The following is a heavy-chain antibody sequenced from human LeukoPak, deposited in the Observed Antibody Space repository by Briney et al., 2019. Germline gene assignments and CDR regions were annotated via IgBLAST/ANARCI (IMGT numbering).Heavy chain of an antibody. V-gene: IGHV1-18*01. CDR2: ISAYNGNT. D-gene: IGHD3-3*01. CDR3: ARVEIFGVVIIPFDY. J-gene: IGHJ4*02. Sequence: ASVTVSFTSSVYTFTIYGISWVRQAPGQGLEWMGWISAYNGNTNYAQKLQGRVTTTTDTSTSTAYMELRSLRSDDTAVYYCARVEIFGVVIIPFDYWGQGTLVTVSS. CDR1: VYTFTIYG.